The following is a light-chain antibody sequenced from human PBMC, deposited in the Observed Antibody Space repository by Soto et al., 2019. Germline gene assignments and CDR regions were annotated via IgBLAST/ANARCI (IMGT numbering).Light chain of an antibody. CDR3: QQGYTTLWT. CDR2: AAS. J-gene: IGKJ1*01. CDR1: QSIPRY. Sequence: DIQMTQSPSSLSASVGDRVTITCRASQSIPRYLNWYQQKPGKAPKLLIYAASSLQSGVPSRFGGSASGTDFTLTISSLQPEDFATYYCQQGYTTLWTFGQGTKVEIK. V-gene: IGKV1-39*01.